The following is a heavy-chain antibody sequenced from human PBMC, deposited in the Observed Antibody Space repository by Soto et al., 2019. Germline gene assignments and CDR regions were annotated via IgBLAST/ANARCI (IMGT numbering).Heavy chain of an antibody. Sequence: QVQLVQSGAEVKKPGSSVKVSCKASGGTFSSYAISWVRHAPVQGLEWMGGIIPIFGTANYAQKFQGRVMITADESTSTAYMELSSLRSEDTAVYYCASKISLVVDEYYGMDVWGQGTTVTVSS. CDR3: ASKISLVVDEYYGMDV. V-gene: IGHV1-69*01. CDR1: GGTFSSYA. CDR2: IIPIFGTA. J-gene: IGHJ6*02. D-gene: IGHD3-22*01.